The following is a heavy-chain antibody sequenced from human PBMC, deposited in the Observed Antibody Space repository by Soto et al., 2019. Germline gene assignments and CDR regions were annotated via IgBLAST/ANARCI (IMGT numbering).Heavy chain of an antibody. CDR2: ISAYNGNT. V-gene: IGHV1-18*01. CDR3: ARAEYDYIWGSYQHDAFDI. D-gene: IGHD3-16*02. J-gene: IGHJ3*02. CDR1: GYTFTSYG. Sequence: QVQLVQSGAEVKKPGASVKVSCKASGYTFTSYGISWVRQAPGQGLEWMGWISAYNGNTNYAQKLKGRVTMTTETSTSTAYMELRSLRSDDTAVYYCARAEYDYIWGSYQHDAFDIWGQGTMVTVSS.